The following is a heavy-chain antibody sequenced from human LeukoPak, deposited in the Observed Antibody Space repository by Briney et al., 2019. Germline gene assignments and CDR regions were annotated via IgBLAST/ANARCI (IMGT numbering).Heavy chain of an antibody. Sequence: GGSLRLSCAASGFTFSSYSMNWVRQAPGKGLEWVSSISSSSSYIYYADSVKGRLTISRDNAKNSLYLQMNSLRAEDTAVYYCARDSIAALGDFDYWGQGTLVTVSS. CDR1: GFTFSSYS. J-gene: IGHJ4*02. D-gene: IGHD6-6*01. CDR3: ARDSIAALGDFDY. CDR2: ISSSSSYI. V-gene: IGHV3-21*01.